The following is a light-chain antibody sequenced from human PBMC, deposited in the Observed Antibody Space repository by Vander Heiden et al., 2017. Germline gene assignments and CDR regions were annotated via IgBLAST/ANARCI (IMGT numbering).Light chain of an antibody. J-gene: IGLJ3*02. Sequence: QSVLTQPPSVSRAPGQRVTISSTGSSSNIGAGYDVHWYQQLPGTAPNLLIYGNSNRPSGVPDRFSGSKSGTSASLAITGLHAEDEADYYCQSYDSSLSGSVFGGGTKLTVL. CDR3: QSYDSSLSGSV. CDR1: SSNIGAGYD. CDR2: GNS. V-gene: IGLV1-40*01.